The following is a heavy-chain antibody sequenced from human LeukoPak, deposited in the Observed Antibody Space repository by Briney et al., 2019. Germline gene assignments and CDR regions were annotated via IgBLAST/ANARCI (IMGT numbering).Heavy chain of an antibody. CDR1: GGTFSSYT. CDR3: AREGLPWDYVWGSYRPFDY. CDR2: VIPILGIA. J-gene: IGHJ4*02. V-gene: IGHV1-69*04. D-gene: IGHD3-16*02. Sequence: GASVKVSCKASGGTFSSYTISWVRQAPGQGLEWMGRVIPILGIANYAQKFQGRVTITADKSTSTAYMELSSLRSEDTAVYYCAREGLPWDYVWGSYRPFDYWGQGTLVTVSS.